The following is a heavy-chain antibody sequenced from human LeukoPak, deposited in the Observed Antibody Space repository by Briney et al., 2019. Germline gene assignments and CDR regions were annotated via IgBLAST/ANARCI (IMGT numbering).Heavy chain of an antibody. CDR2: NSSSSKTI. V-gene: IGHV3-48*02. D-gene: IGHD3-10*01. Sequence: GGSLKLSCAPPAFSFNSYSMNCVRQTPGKGQEWVSYNSSSSKTIPYVDSVKGRFTISRDNAKNSLYLQMNSLGDEDAAVCYCARGPRYSAGYGSGVYRADGFDIWGEGTMVTVSA. CDR1: AFSFNSYS. J-gene: IGHJ3*02. CDR3: ARGPRYSAGYGSGVYRADGFDI.